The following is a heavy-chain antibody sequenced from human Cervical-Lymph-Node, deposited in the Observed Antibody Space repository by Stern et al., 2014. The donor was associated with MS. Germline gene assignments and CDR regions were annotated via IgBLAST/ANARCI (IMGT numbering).Heavy chain of an antibody. CDR3: ARHVQGFDY. V-gene: IGHV5-51*01. J-gene: IGHJ4*02. CDR1: GYSFTIYY. CDR2: IYPYDSDT. Sequence: EVQLVQSGAEVKKPGESLKISCKLSGYSFTIYYIAWVRQIPGKGLEGMGVIYPYDSDTTYSPSFQGQVTISADKSIPTAYLQWSSLRASDTAMYYCARHVQGFDYWGQGTLVTVSS.